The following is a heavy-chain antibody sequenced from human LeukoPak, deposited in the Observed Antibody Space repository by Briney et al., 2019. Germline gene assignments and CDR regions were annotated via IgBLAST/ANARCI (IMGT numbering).Heavy chain of an antibody. D-gene: IGHD1-26*01. Sequence: SVKVSCKASGGTFSSYAISWVRQAPGQGLEWMGRIIPTFGTANYAQKFQGRVTITTDESTSTAHMELSSLRSEDTAVYYCARDPLSSVGATIGHFQHWGQGTLVTVSS. CDR1: GGTFSSYA. CDR2: IIPTFGTA. CDR3: ARDPLSSVGATIGHFQH. V-gene: IGHV1-69*05. J-gene: IGHJ1*01.